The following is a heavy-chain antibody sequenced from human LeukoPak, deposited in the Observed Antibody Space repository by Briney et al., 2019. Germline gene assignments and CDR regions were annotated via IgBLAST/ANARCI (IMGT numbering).Heavy chain of an antibody. CDR2: ISYDGSKK. D-gene: IGHD5/OR15-5a*01. V-gene: IGHV3-30*18. CDR3: AKGSTYLDY. CDR1: GFTFSSYG. J-gene: IGHJ4*02. Sequence: PGRSLRLSCAASGFTFSSYGMHLVRQAPGKGLEWVAVISYDGSKKYYADSVKGRFTISRDNSKNTLYLQMNSLRAEDTAVYYCAKGSTYLDYWGQGTLVTVSS.